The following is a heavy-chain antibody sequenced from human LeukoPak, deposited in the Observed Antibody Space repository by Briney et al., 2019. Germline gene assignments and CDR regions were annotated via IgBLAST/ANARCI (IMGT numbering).Heavy chain of an antibody. J-gene: IGHJ4*02. CDR2: ISGSGGST. Sequence: GGSLRLSCAASGFTFRNYAMCWVREAPGEGLEWVSAISGSGGSTYYADSVKGRFTISRDNSKNTLYLQMNSLRAEDTAVYYCAKRSTYYFDYWGQGTLVTVSS. CDR1: GFTFRNYA. V-gene: IGHV3-23*01. D-gene: IGHD5/OR15-5a*01. CDR3: AKRSTYYFDY.